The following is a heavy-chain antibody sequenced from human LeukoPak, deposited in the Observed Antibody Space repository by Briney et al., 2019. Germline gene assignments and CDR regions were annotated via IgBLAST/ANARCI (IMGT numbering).Heavy chain of an antibody. J-gene: IGHJ3*02. CDR1: GYTFTSYY. Sequence: PAASVKVSCKASGYTFTSYYMHWVRQAPGQGLEWMGIINPSGGSTSYAQKFQGRVTMTRDMSTSTVYMELSSLGSEDTAVYYCARAGFGELFNDAFDIWGQGTMVTVSS. V-gene: IGHV1-46*01. CDR2: INPSGGST. CDR3: ARAGFGELFNDAFDI. D-gene: IGHD3-10*01.